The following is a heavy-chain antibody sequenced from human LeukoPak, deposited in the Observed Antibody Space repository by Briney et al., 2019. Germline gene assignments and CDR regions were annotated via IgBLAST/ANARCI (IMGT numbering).Heavy chain of an antibody. J-gene: IGHJ4*02. D-gene: IGHD3-22*01. CDR1: GCSISSSSYY. CDR3: ARQPYYYDSSGYWFDY. Sequence: SETLSLTCTVSGCSISSSSYYWGWIRQPPGKGLEWTGSIYYSGSTYYNPSLKSRVTISVDTSKNQFSLKLSSVTAADTAVYYCARQPYYYDSSGYWFDYWGQGTLVTVSS. V-gene: IGHV4-39*01. CDR2: IYYSGST.